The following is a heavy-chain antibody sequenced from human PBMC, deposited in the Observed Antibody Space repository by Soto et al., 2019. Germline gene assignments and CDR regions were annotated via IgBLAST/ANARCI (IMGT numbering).Heavy chain of an antibody. CDR1: GGTFSSYA. CDR3: ASPDYDFWSGYYPYYYYYGMDV. Sequence: QVQLVQSGAEVKKPGSSVKVSCKASGGTFSSYAISWVRQAPGQGLEWMGGIIPIFGTANYAQKFQGRVTINADESTSTAYMELSSLRSEDTAVYYCASPDYDFWSGYYPYYYYYGMDVWGQGTTVTVSS. V-gene: IGHV1-69*01. D-gene: IGHD3-3*01. J-gene: IGHJ6*02. CDR2: IIPIFGTA.